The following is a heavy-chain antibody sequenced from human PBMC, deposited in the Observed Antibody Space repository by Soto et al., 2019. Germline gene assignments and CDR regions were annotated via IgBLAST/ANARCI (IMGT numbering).Heavy chain of an antibody. D-gene: IGHD2-2*01. J-gene: IGHJ4*02. CDR2: IWYDGSNN. CDR1: GFTFSNYG. V-gene: IGHV3-33*01. Sequence: QVQLVESGGGVVQPGKSLRLSCAASGFTFSNYGMHWVRQAPGKGLGWVAVIWYDGSNNYYADSVQGRFTISRDNSKNTLYLQMNSLRVEDTAVYYCARGGRDCSSSSCHLGDYWGQGTLVTVSS. CDR3: ARGGRDCSSSSCHLGDY.